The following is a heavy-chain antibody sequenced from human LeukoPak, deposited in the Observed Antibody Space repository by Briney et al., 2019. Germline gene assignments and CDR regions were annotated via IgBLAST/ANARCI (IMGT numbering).Heavy chain of an antibody. CDR2: ISSSGSTI. CDR1: GFTFSSYG. J-gene: IGHJ3*02. V-gene: IGHV3-48*03. CDR3: ARVDYVGAFDI. D-gene: IGHD4-17*01. Sequence: PGGSLRLSCAASGFTFSSYGMSWVRQAPGKGLEWVSYISSSGSTIYYADSVKGRFTISRDNAKNSLYLQMNSLRAEDTAVYYCARVDYVGAFDIWGQGTMVTVSS.